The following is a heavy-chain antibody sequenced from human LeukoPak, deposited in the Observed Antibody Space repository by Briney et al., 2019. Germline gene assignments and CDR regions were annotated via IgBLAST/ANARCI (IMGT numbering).Heavy chain of an antibody. Sequence: GGSLRLSCAASGFTFDDYGMSWVRQAPGKGLEWVSGINWNGGSTGYADSVKGRFTISRDNAKNSLYLQMNSLRAEDTAVYYCARVVGAQDYMDVWGKGTTVTVSS. CDR2: INWNGGST. J-gene: IGHJ6*03. V-gene: IGHV3-20*04. CDR1: GFTFDDYG. CDR3: ARVVGAQDYMDV. D-gene: IGHD1-26*01.